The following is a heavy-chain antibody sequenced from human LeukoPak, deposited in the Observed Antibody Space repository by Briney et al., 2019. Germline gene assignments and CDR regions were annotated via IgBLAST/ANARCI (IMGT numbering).Heavy chain of an antibody. V-gene: IGHV3-30-3*01. J-gene: IGHJ4*02. CDR1: GFIFSSYA. CDR3: AGGGSYYVDY. D-gene: IGHD1-26*01. CDR2: ISYDGSNK. Sequence: GRSLRLSCAASGFIFSSYAMHWVRQAPGKGLEWVAVISYDGSNKYYADSVKGRFTISRDNSKNTLYLQMNSLRAEDTAVYYCAGGGSYYVDYWGQGTLVTVSS.